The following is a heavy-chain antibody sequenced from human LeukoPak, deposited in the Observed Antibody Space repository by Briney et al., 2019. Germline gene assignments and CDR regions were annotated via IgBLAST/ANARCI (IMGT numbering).Heavy chain of an antibody. CDR1: GFTFSDHY. CDR2: VYNSDSTT. Sequence: GGSLRLSCAASGFTFSDHYMSWIRQAPGKGLEWVSYVYNSDSTTYYADSVKGRLTMSRDNARNSAYLQMNSLRPEDTAVYYCARGHYGLDVWGQGTTVTVS. CDR3: ARGHYGLDV. J-gene: IGHJ6*02. V-gene: IGHV3-11*01.